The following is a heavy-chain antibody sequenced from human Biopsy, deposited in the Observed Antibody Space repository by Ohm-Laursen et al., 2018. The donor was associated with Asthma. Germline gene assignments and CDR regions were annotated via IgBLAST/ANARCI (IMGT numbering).Heavy chain of an antibody. D-gene: IGHD6-19*01. Sequence: SVKVSCKISGYSPTDLSMHWVRQAPGQGLEWLGGIMTVFGTTNYAQKFQGRVTITADESTSTAYMEVTSLRSEDTAIYYCARCQVGYSSGWSLLLKKIYYSGMDVWGQGTAVTVSS. V-gene: IGHV1-69*13. CDR1: GYSPTDLS. CDR3: ARCQVGYSSGWSLLLKKIYYSGMDV. CDR2: IMTVFGTT. J-gene: IGHJ6*02.